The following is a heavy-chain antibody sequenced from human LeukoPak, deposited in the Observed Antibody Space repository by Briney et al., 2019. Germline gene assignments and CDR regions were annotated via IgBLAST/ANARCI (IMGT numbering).Heavy chain of an antibody. D-gene: IGHD2-15*01. CDR1: GYTFTSYY. J-gene: IGHJ4*02. V-gene: IGHV1-46*01. Sequence: ASVKVSCKASGYTFTSYYMHWVRQAPGQGLEWMGIINPSGGSTSYAQKFQGRVTMTRDMSTSTVYMELSSLRSEDTAVYYCARETGYCSGGSCYSYFDYWGQGTLVTVSS. CDR3: ARETGYCSGGSCYSYFDY. CDR2: INPSGGST.